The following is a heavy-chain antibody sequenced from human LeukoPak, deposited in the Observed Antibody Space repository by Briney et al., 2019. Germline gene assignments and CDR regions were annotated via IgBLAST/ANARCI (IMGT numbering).Heavy chain of an antibody. CDR1: GFIFSDYS. V-gene: IGHV3-48*02. CDR2: ISSSSSTI. J-gene: IGHJ3*02. D-gene: IGHD4/OR15-4a*01. CDR3: ARANYGDDAFDM. Sequence: GGSLRLSCAAPGFIFSDYSMNWVRQAPGKGLEWVSYISSSSSTIYYADSVKGRFTISRDNAKNSLYLQMNSLRDEDTAVYYCARANYGDDAFDMWGQGTMVTVSS.